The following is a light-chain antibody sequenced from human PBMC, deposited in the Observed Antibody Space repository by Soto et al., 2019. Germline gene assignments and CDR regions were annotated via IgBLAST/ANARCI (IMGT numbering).Light chain of an antibody. J-gene: IGKJ2*01. Sequence: EIVLTQSPATLSLSPGERATLSCRASQSVSSYLAWYQQKPGQAPRLLIYDASNRATGIPARFSGSGSGTDFTLTISSLEPGDFAVYYCQQRSNWPRTFGQGTKLEI. V-gene: IGKV3-11*01. CDR1: QSVSSY. CDR2: DAS. CDR3: QQRSNWPRT.